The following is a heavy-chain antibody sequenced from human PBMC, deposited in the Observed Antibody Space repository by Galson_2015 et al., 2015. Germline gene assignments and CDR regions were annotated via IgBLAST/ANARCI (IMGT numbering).Heavy chain of an antibody. CDR3: AKEEWVAWAFDI. CDR2: ISGSGGST. J-gene: IGHJ3*02. D-gene: IGHD3-3*01. Sequence: SLRLSCAASGFTFSSYAMGWVRQAPGKGLEWVSAISGSGGSTYYADSVKGRFTISRDNSKNTLYLQMNSLRAEDTAVYYCAKEEWVAWAFDIWGQGTMVTVSS. CDR1: GFTFSSYA. V-gene: IGHV3-23*01.